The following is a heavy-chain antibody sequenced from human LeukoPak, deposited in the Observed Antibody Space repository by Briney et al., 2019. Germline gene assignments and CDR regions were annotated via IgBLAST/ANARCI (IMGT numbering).Heavy chain of an antibody. Sequence: GGSLRLSCAASGFTFSSYDMHWVRQAKGKGLERVSAIGTAGDTYYPGSVKGRFTISRENAKNSLYLQMNSLRAGDTAVYYCARGSGSYYGPDNDAFDIWGQGTMVTVSS. CDR1: GFTFSSYD. V-gene: IGHV3-13*01. J-gene: IGHJ3*02. CDR3: ARGSGSYYGPDNDAFDI. CDR2: IGTAGDT. D-gene: IGHD1-26*01.